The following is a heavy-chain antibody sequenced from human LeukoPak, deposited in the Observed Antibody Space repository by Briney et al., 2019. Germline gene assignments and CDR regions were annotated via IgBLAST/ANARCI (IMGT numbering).Heavy chain of an antibody. Sequence: GGSLRLSCAASGFTYSSYWMSWVRQAPGKGLEWVANIKQDGSENFYVDSVKGRFTIYRDNAKNSLYLQMNSLRAEDTAVYYCARDYDYDKYYYYYMDVWGKGTTVTVSS. CDR1: GFTYSSYW. CDR2: IKQDGSEN. J-gene: IGHJ6*03. V-gene: IGHV3-7*01. CDR3: ARDYDYDKYYYYYMDV. D-gene: IGHD3-22*01.